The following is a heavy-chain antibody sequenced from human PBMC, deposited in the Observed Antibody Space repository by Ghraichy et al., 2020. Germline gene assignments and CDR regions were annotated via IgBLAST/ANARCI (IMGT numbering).Heavy chain of an antibody. V-gene: IGHV3-30-3*01. J-gene: IGHJ4*02. CDR2: ISYDGSNK. Sequence: GGSLRLSCAASGFTFSSYAMHWVRQAPGKALEWVAVISYDGSNKYYADSVKGRFTISRDNSKNTLYLQMNSLRAEDTAVYYCARGRGAVSTQDVIDYWGQGTLVTVSS. CDR1: GFTFSSYA. D-gene: IGHD1-26*01. CDR3: ARGRGAVSTQDVIDY.